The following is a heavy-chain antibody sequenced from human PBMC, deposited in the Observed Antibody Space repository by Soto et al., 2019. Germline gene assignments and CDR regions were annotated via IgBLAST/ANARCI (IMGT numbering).Heavy chain of an antibody. V-gene: IGHV3-74*01. Sequence: GGSLRLSCEVSGFTFSAYWMHWVRQVPGKGLIWVSRISDDGSTTTYADSVKGRFTISRDNAKNTLYLQMNSLRADDTGLYYCTRGPLGRPTGSAVYWGQGILVTVS. CDR2: ISDDGSTT. D-gene: IGHD1-1*01. J-gene: IGHJ4*02. CDR3: TRGPLGRPTGSAVY. CDR1: GFTFSAYW.